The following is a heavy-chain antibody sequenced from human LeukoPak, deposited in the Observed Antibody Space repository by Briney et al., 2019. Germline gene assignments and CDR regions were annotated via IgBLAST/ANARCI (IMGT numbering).Heavy chain of an antibody. V-gene: IGHV4-59*08. D-gene: IGHD1-26*01. CDR1: GGSISTYY. CDR3: ARVEPYSYYFGMDV. CDR2: IHDTGST. Sequence: PSETLSLTCTVSGGSISTYYWSWIRQSPGKGLGWVGYIHDTGSTNYTPSLQSRVSISVDRSKSQFSLHLSSVPAADTAVYFCARVEPYSYYFGMDVWGRGTTVTVSS. J-gene: IGHJ6*02.